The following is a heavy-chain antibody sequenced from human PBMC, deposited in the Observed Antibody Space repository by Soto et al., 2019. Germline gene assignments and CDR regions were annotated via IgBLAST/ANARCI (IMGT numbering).Heavy chain of an antibody. CDR2: ISAYNGNT. CDR1: GYTFTSYG. Sequence: ASVKVSCKASGYTFTSYGISWVRQAPEQGLEWMGWISAYNGNTNYAQKLQGRVTMTTDTSTSTAYMELRSLRPDDTAVYYCAREDTVASQGGPCDYWGQGTLVTVSS. J-gene: IGHJ4*02. D-gene: IGHD4-17*01. CDR3: AREDTVASQGGPCDY. V-gene: IGHV1-18*04.